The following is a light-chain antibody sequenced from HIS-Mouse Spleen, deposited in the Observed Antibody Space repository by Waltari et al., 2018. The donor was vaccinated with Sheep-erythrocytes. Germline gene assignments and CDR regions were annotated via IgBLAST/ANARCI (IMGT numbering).Light chain of an antibody. CDR1: RPDVGGYHY. CDR3: SSYAGSNNWV. J-gene: IGLJ3*02. V-gene: IGLV2-8*01. Sequence: QSALTQPPSASGSPGQSVTISCTGTRPDVGGYHYVSWYQQHPGKAPKLTIYEVSKRPSGVPDRFSGSKSGNTASLTVSGLQAEEEADDYCSSYAGSNNWVFGGGTKLTVL. CDR2: EVS.